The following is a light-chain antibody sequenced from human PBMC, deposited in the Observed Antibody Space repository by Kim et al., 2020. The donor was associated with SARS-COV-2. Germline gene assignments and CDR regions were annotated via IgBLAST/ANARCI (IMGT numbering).Light chain of an antibody. CDR3: SSYTRTDTVV. J-gene: IGLJ2*01. V-gene: IGLV2-14*03. CDR2: DVD. Sequence: GQSLTISCTGTSSDVGGYKYVSWYRQQPGTAPKLMIYDVDNRPSGVSDRFSGSKSGNTASLTISGRQAEDEGDYYCSSYTRTDTVVFGGGTKLTVL. CDR1: SSDVGGYKY.